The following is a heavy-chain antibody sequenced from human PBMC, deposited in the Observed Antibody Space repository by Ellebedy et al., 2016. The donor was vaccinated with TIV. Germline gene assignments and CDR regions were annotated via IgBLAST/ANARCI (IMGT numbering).Heavy chain of an antibody. CDR3: ATALFDFWTAYNN. CDR1: GVSVDHGLYY. V-gene: IGHV4-61*02. CDR2: MYTGGST. D-gene: IGHD3/OR15-3a*01. J-gene: IGHJ4*02. Sequence: SETLSLXCTVSGVSVDHGLYYWGWIRQSAGKGLEWIGRMYTGGSTIYNPSLESRVTISVDTSNNHFSLKLSSVTAADTAVYYCATALFDFWTAYNNWGQGRLVTVSS.